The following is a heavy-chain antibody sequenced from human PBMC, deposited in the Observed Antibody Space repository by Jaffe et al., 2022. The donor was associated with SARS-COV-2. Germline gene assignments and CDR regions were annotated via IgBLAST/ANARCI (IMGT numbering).Heavy chain of an antibody. CDR3: AGFYDSSGPGPFNY. D-gene: IGHD3-22*01. J-gene: IGHJ4*02. CDR2: IIPIFGAP. V-gene: IGHV1-69*01. CDR1: GGIFRSYA. Sequence: QLQLVQSGAEVKKPGSSWKVSCKASGGIFRSYAVSWVRQAPGLGLEWMGGIIPIFGAPKYAQKFQGRITITADESTNTAYMELNSLRSEDTAMYYCAGFYDSSGPGPFNYWGQGTLVVVSS.